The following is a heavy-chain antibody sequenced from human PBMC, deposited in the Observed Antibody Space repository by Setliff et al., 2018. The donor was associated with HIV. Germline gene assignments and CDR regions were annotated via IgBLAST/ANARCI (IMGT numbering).Heavy chain of an antibody. CDR1: GGSLSSYY. J-gene: IGHJ4*02. CDR2: IYSTGST. CDR3: AREHTCGWYVCLDY. Sequence: LSLTCAVSGGSLSSYYWSWIRQPAGKGLEWIGRIYSTGSTNYNPSLKSRVTMSVDMSKNQFSLELRSVTAADTAIYYCAREHTCGWYVCLDYWGPGTLVTVSS. V-gene: IGHV4-4*07. D-gene: IGHD6-19*01.